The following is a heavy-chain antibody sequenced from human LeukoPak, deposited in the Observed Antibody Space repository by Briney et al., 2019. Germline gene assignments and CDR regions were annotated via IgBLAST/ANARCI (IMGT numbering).Heavy chain of an antibody. CDR3: AREGGDLEQQLAYYFDY. J-gene: IGHJ4*02. CDR2: ISYDGSNK. D-gene: IGHD6-13*01. CDR1: GFTFSSYD. V-gene: IGHV3-30*04. Sequence: AESLRLSCAASGFTFSSYDMHWVRQAPGKGLEWVAVISYDGSNKYYADSVKGRFTISRDNSKNTLYLQMNSLRAEDTAVYYCAREGGDLEQQLAYYFDYWGQGTLVTVSS.